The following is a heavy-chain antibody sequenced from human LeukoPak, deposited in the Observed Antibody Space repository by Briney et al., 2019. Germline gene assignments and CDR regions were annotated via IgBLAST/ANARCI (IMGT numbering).Heavy chain of an antibody. D-gene: IGHD3-22*01. CDR3: ARDRFYLVVTDAFDI. Sequence: SVKVSCKASGGTFSSYAISWVRQAPGQGLEWMGRIIPILGIANYAQKFQGRVTITADKSTSTAYMELSSLRAEDTAVYYCARDRFYLVVTDAFDIWGQGTMVTVSS. V-gene: IGHV1-69*04. CDR1: GGTFSSYA. J-gene: IGHJ3*02. CDR2: IIPILGIA.